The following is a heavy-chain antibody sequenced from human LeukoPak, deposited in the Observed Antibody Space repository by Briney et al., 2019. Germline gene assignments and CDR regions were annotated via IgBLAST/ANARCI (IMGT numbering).Heavy chain of an antibody. CDR2: ISGSGGST. CDR3: AKDLSSSWYVTRGFDP. J-gene: IGHJ5*02. Sequence: GGSLRLSCAASGFTFSSYAMSWVRQAPGKGLEWVSAISGSGGSTYYADSVKGRFTISRDNSKNTLYLQMNSLRAEDTAVYYCAKDLSSSWYVTRGFDPWGQGTLVTVSS. D-gene: IGHD6-13*01. V-gene: IGHV3-23*01. CDR1: GFTFSSYA.